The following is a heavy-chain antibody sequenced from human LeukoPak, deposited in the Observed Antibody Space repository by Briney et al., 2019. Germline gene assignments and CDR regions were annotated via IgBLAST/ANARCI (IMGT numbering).Heavy chain of an antibody. V-gene: IGHV4-34*01. CDR3: ARGHSSSSFDP. CDR1: GGSFSGYY. D-gene: IGHD6-13*01. J-gene: IGHJ5*02. CDR2: INHSGST. Sequence: SETLSLTCAVYGGSFSGYYWSWIRQPPGKGLEWIGEINHSGSTNYNPSLKSRVTISVDTSKNQFSLKLSSVTAADTAVYYCARGHSSSSFDPWGQGTLVTVSS.